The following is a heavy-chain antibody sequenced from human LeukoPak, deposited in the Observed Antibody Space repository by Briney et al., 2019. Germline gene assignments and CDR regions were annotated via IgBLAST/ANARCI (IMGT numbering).Heavy chain of an antibody. CDR1: GYAFTSYY. D-gene: IGHD3-22*01. CDR3: ARDKRYDSSGSTYYFDY. J-gene: IGHJ4*02. Sequence: GASVKVSCKASGYAFTSYYMHWVRQAPGQGLEWMGIINPSGGSTSYAQKFQGRVTMTRDTSTSTVYMELSSLRSEDTAVYYCARDKRYDSSGSTYYFDYWGRGTLVTVSS. CDR2: INPSGGST. V-gene: IGHV1-46*01.